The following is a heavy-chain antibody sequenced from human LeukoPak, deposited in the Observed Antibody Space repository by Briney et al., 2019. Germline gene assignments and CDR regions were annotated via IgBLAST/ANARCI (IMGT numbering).Heavy chain of an antibody. Sequence: SGGSLRLSCGASGFIFSSYAMSWVRQAPGKGLEWVSSITGSGGETSYADSVKGRFTISRDNSKNTLYLQMNSLRAEDTAVYYCAKDSSGSRDIRPNAFDIWGQGTMVTVSS. CDR3: AKDSSGSRDIRPNAFDI. CDR2: ITGSGGET. J-gene: IGHJ3*02. V-gene: IGHV3-23*01. D-gene: IGHD3-22*01. CDR1: GFIFSSYA.